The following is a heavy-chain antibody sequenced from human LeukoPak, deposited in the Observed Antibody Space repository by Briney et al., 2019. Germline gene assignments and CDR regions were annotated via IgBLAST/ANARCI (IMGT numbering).Heavy chain of an antibody. J-gene: IGHJ6*03. CDR3: ARSVVTTRYYYYYYMDV. D-gene: IGHD5-12*01. CDR1: GYTFTSYG. Sequence: ASVKVSCKASGYTFTSYGISWVRQAPGQGLEWMGIINPSGGSTSYAQKFQGRVTMTRDTSTSTVYMELSSLRSEDTAVYYCARSVVTTRYYYYYYMDVWGKGTTVTVSS. CDR2: INPSGGST. V-gene: IGHV1-46*01.